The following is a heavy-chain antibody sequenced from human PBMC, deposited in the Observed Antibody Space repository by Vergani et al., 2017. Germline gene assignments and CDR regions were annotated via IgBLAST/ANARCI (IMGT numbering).Heavy chain of an antibody. J-gene: IGHJ6*01. CDR2: IIPIFGTA. D-gene: IGHD6-13*01. CDR3: ARTNSSRKVPPLYYDYGMDG. Sequence: QVQLVQSGAEVKKPGSSVKVSCKASGGTFSSYAISWVRQAPGQGLEWVGGIIPIFGTANYAQKFQGRVTITADESTSTAYRELSSLGSEDTAVCYCARTNSSRKVPPLYYDYGMDGWRQGTTVTVSS. CDR1: GGTFSSYA. V-gene: IGHV1-69*01.